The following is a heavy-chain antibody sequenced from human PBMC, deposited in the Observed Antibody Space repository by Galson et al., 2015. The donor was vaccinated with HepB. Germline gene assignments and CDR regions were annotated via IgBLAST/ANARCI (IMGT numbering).Heavy chain of an antibody. CDR3: ASWGASGRSF. J-gene: IGHJ4*02. CDR2: IYPRDSDT. D-gene: IGHD3-10*01. CDR1: AYTFATYW. Sequence: QSGAEVKKPGESLKISCKGSAYTFATYWIGWVRQRPGKGLEWMGVIYPRDSDTKYNPSFQGQVAISADRSIGTAFLQWSSLKASDSAMYYCASWGASGRSFWGQGTLVTVPS. V-gene: IGHV5-51*01.